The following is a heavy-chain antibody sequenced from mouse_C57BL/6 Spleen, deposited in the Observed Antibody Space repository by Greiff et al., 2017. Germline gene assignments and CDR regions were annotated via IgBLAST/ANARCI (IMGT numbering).Heavy chain of an antibody. J-gene: IGHJ3*01. V-gene: IGHV1-64*01. CDR1: GYTFTSYW. CDR3: ARERDYDGDWFAY. CDR2: IHPNSGST. D-gene: IGHD2-4*01. Sequence: VQLQQPGAELVKPGASVKLSCKASGYTFTSYWMHWVKQRPGQGLEWIGMIHPNSGSTNYNEKFKSKATLTVDKSSSTAYMQLSSLTSEDSAVYYCARERDYDGDWFAYWGQGTLVTVSA.